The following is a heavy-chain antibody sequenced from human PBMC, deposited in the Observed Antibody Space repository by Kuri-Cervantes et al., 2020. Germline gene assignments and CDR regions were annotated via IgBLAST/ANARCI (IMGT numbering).Heavy chain of an antibody. J-gene: IGHJ6*02. CDR1: GYTFINYY. CDR3: ARGIRVKLMDV. Sequence: ASVKVSCKASGYTFINYYVHWVRQAPGQGLEWMGWMNPNSGNTGYAQKFQGRVTMTRNTSISTAYMELSSLRSEDTAVYYCARGIRVKLMDVWGQGTTVTVSS. D-gene: IGHD3-10*01. V-gene: IGHV1-8*02. CDR2: MNPNSGNT.